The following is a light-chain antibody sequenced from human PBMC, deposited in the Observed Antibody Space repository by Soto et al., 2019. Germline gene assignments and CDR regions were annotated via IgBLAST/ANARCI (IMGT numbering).Light chain of an antibody. J-gene: IGKJ3*01. CDR1: QGISNY. CDR2: WAS. V-gene: IGKV1-27*01. Sequence: DIQMTQSPSSLSASVGDRVTITCRASQGISNYLAWYQQKPGQPPKLLIYWASTRESGVPDRFSGSGSGTDFTLTISSLQAEDVAVYYCQQYYSTPFTFGPGTKVDIK. CDR3: QQYYSTPFT.